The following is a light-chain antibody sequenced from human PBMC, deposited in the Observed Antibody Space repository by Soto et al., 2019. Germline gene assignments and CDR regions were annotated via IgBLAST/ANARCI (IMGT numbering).Light chain of an antibody. CDR2: EAA. V-gene: IGLV2-23*01. CDR1: SSDIGSYKL. Sequence: QSVLTQPASVSGSPGQSITISCTGISSDIGSYKLVSWYQLHPGKAPKLIIYEAARRPSGVSNRFSGSKSGNTASLTISGLQAEDEADYYCCSYVGSGPYVFGTGTKLTVL. CDR3: CSYVGSGPYV. J-gene: IGLJ1*01.